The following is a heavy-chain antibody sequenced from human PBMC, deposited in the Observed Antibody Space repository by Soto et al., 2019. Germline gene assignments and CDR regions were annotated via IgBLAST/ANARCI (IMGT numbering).Heavy chain of an antibody. CDR3: ARASYYYDSRGYYYRYYFDY. CDR1: EFSFDDYA. CDR2: IYSGGST. J-gene: IGHJ4*02. D-gene: IGHD3-22*01. Sequence: GGSLRLSCAASEFSFDDYAMSWVRQAPGKGLEWVSVIYSGGSTYYADSVMGRFTISRDNSKNTVHLQMNSLRAEDTAVYYCARASYYYDSRGYYYRYYFDYWGQGALVTVSS. V-gene: IGHV3-66*01.